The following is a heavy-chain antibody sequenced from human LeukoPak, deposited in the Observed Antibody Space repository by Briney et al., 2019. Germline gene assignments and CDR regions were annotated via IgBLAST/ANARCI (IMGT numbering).Heavy chain of an antibody. J-gene: IGHJ5*02. CDR3: ARGEECFSSTSCYGS. D-gene: IGHD2-2*01. CDR2: IYTSGST. V-gene: IGHV4-61*02. Sequence: PSQTLSLTCTVSGGSISSGSYYWSWIRQPAGKGLEWIGRIYTSGSTNYNPSLKSRVTISVDTSKNQFSLKLSSVTAADTAVYYCARGEECFSSTSCYGSWGQGTLVTVSS. CDR1: GGSISSGSYY.